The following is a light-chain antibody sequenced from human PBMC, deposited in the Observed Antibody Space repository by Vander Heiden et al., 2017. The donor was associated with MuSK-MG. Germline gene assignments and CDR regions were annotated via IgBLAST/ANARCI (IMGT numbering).Light chain of an antibody. J-gene: IGLJ2*01. CDR3: SSYASSNNLV. CDR1: SSDVGGYNY. V-gene: IGLV2-8*01. CDR2: EVS. Sequence: QSALTQPPSASGSPGQSVTISCTGTSSDVGGYNYVSWYQQHPGKAPKLMIYEVSKRPSGVPDRFSGSKSGTTASLTVSGLQAEDEADYYCSSYASSNNLVFGGGTKLTVL.